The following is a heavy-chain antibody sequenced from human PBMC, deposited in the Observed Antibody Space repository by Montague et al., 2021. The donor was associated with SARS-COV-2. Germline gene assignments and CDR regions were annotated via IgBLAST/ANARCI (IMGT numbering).Heavy chain of an antibody. CDR1: GGSISSYY. CDR2: IYYSGST. D-gene: IGHD2-15*01. Sequence: SQTLSLTCTVSGGSISSYYWSWIRQPPGKGLEWIGYIYYSGSTNYNPSLKSRVTISVDTSKNQFSLKLSSVTAADTAVYYCGRDTGEYCSGGSCLYGMDVWGQGTTVTVSS. J-gene: IGHJ6*02. V-gene: IGHV4-59*01. CDR3: GRDTGEYCSGGSCLYGMDV.